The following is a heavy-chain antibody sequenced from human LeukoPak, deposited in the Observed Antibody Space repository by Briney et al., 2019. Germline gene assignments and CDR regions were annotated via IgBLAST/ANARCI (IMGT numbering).Heavy chain of an antibody. CDR3: ARGSRYGDYPYYCDF. CDR2: VRYDGNNP. Sequence: PGGSLRLSCAASGFTFGSYGMHWVRQAPGKGLGWVAFVRYDGNNPYYSASVKGRFTISRGNSKNTVLLQMNNLRLEDAAVYYCARGSRYGDYPYYCDFWGQGTLVTVSS. CDR1: GFTFGSYG. D-gene: IGHD4-17*01. V-gene: IGHV3-30*02. J-gene: IGHJ4*02.